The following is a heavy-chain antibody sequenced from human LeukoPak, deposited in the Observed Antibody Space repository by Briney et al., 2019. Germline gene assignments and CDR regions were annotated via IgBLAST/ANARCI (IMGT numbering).Heavy chain of an antibody. V-gene: IGHV1-69*05. CDR1: GGTFSSYA. J-gene: IGHJ4*02. D-gene: IGHD2-15*01. Sequence: ASVKVSCKASGGTFSSYAISWVRQAPGQGLEWMGGIIPIFGTANYAQKFQGRVTMTRDMSTSTVYMELSSLRSEDTAVYYCATGGAYCSGGSCYDYWGQGTLVTVSS. CDR2: IIPIFGTA. CDR3: ATGGAYCSGGSCYDY.